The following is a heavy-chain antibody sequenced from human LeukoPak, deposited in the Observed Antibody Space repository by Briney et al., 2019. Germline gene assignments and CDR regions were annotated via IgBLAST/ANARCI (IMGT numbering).Heavy chain of an antibody. J-gene: IGHJ4*02. V-gene: IGHV3-21*01. CDR2: ISSSSSYI. Sequence: PGGSLRLSCAASGFTFSSYSMNWVRQAPGKGLEWVSSISSSSSYIYYADSVKGRFTISRDNAKNSLYLQMNSLRAEDTAVYYCARDHCSGTSCYGIDYWGQGTLVTVSS. D-gene: IGHD2-2*01. CDR1: GFTFSSYS. CDR3: ARDHCSGTSCYGIDY.